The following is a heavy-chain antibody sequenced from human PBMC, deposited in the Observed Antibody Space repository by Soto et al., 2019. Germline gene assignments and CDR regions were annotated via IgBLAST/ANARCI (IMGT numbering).Heavy chain of an antibody. CDR2: IYYSGST. D-gene: IGHD6-19*01. J-gene: IGHJ6*02. CDR3: ARHPSGWYLGDYYYYGMDV. V-gene: IGHV4-39*01. CDR1: GGSISSSSYY. Sequence: QLQLQESGPGLVKPSETLSLTCTVSGGSISSSSYYWGWIRQPPGKGLEWIGSIYYSGSTYYNPSHKSRVTISVDTSKNQFSLKLSSVTAADTAVYYCARHPSGWYLGDYYYYGMDVWGQGTTVTVSS.